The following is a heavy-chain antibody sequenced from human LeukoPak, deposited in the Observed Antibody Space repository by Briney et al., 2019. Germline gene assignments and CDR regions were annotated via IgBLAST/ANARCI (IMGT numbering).Heavy chain of an antibody. D-gene: IGHD3-22*01. Sequence: PSETLSLTCTVSGGSISRSAYYWGWIRQPPGKGLEWIGHVYDIANSYYNSSLKSRVTISVDTSKRQFSLKLSSVTAADTAVYYCARVFRYFYDSSPRWYFDLWGRGTLVIVSS. J-gene: IGHJ2*01. CDR3: ARVFRYFYDSSPRWYFDL. V-gene: IGHV4-39*07. CDR2: VYDIANS. CDR1: GGSISRSAYY.